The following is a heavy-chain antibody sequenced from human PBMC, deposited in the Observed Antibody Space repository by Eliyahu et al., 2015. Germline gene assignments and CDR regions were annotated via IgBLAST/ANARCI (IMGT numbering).Heavy chain of an antibody. CDR2: IWYDGSNQ. CDR1: XFIFSDSA. J-gene: IGHJ4*02. V-gene: IGHV3-33*01. D-gene: IGHD4-23*01. Sequence: QVQLVESGGGVVQPGRSLXLSCAASXFIFSDSAMXWVRQXPXKGVEWVXXIWYDGSNQYYADSVKGRFTISRDNSKNTVSLQMXSLRGEDTAIYYCARDHDYSGNYLEDWGQGTLVAVSS. CDR3: ARDHDYSGNYLED.